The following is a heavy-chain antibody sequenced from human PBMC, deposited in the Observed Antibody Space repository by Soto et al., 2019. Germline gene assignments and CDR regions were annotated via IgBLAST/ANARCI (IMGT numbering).Heavy chain of an antibody. V-gene: IGHV4-59*12. J-gene: IGHJ4*02. D-gene: IGHD2-2*01. CDR3: ARPYCSSTSCYAHYFDY. Sequence: PSETLSLTCTVSGGSISSYYWSWLRQPPGKGLEWIGYIYYSGSTNYNPSLKSRVTISVDTSKNQFSLKLSSVTAADTAVYYCARPYCSSTSCYAHYFDYWGQGTLVTVSS. CDR1: GGSISSYY. CDR2: IYYSGST.